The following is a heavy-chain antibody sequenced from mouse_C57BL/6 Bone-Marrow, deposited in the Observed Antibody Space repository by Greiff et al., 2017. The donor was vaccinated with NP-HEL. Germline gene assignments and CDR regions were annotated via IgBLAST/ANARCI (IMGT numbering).Heavy chain of an antibody. CDR1: GFSFNTYA. V-gene: IGHV10-1*01. Sequence: EADGGLVQPKGSLKLSCAASGFSFNTYAMNWVRQAPGKGLEWVARIRSKSNNYATYYADSVKDRFTISRDDSESMLYLQMNNLKTEDTAMYYCVRQGGYFDVWGTGTTVTVSS. CDR3: VRQGGYFDV. CDR2: IRSKSNNYAT. J-gene: IGHJ1*03.